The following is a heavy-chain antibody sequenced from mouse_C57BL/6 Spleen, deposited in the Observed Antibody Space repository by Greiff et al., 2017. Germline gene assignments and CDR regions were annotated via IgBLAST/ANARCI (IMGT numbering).Heavy chain of an antibody. D-gene: IGHD3-2*02. J-gene: IGHJ2*01. V-gene: IGHV1-74*01. CDR3: AIGKLRPLYFDY. CDR1: GYTFTSYW. Sequence: QVQLQQPGAELVKPGASVKVSCKASGYTFTSYWMHWVKQRPGQGLEWIGRIHPSDRDTKYNQKLKGKATLTVDKSSSTAYMQLSSLTSEDSAVYYCAIGKLRPLYFDYWGQGTTLTVSS. CDR2: IHPSDRDT.